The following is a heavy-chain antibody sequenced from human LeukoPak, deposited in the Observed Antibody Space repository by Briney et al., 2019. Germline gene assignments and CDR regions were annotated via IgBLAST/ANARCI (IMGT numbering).Heavy chain of an antibody. CDR2: ITGGAGA. J-gene: IGHJ4*02. V-gene: IGHV3-23*01. Sequence: GGSLRLSCAASGFTFNSYVMSWVRQAPGKGLEWVSSITGGAGAYHADSVKGRFTISRDNSKNTLYLQMNSLRADDTAVYYCARRLAQTKGFDYWGQGTLVTVSS. D-gene: IGHD1-7*01. CDR3: ARRLAQTKGFDY. CDR1: GFTFNSYV.